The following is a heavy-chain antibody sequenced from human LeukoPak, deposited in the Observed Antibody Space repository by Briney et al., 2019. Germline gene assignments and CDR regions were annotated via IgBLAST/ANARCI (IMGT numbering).Heavy chain of an antibody. CDR2: ITDDAAT. V-gene: IGHV3-74*03. D-gene: IGHD1-26*01. J-gene: IGHJ4*02. Sequence: PGGSLRLSCAASGFTFSSAWMRWVRQAPGTGLVWVSRITDDAATTYADSVKGRFTISRDNAKNTLYLQMNSLRAEDTAVYYCVRDRVGPDYWGQGTLVTVSS. CDR1: GFTFSSAW. CDR3: VRDRVGPDY.